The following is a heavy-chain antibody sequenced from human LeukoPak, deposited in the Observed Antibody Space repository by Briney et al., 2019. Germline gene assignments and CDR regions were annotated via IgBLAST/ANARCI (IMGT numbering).Heavy chain of an antibody. CDR1: GYTFTSYG. J-gene: IGHJ5*02. CDR3: ARDSSEYCSSTSCYGWFDP. CDR2: ISAYNGNT. Sequence: ASVKVSCKASGYTFTSYGISWVRQAPGQGLEWMGWISAYNGNTNYAQKLQGRVTMTTDTSTSTAYMELRSLRSDDTAVYYCARDSSEYCSSTSCYGWFDPWGQEPWSPSPQ. V-gene: IGHV1-18*01. D-gene: IGHD2-2*01.